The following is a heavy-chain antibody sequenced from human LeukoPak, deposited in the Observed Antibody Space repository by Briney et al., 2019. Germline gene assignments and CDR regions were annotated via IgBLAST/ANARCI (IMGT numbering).Heavy chain of an antibody. V-gene: IGHV4-59*08. J-gene: IGHJ5*02. CDR2: IHYSGST. Sequence: PSETLSLTCTVSGDSISSDYWSWIRQPPGKGLEWIGYIHYSGSTNYNPSLKSRVTISLDTSRNQFSLKLSSVTAADTAVYFCARRGGNYYGWFDPWGQGTLVTVSS. D-gene: IGHD1-26*01. CDR3: ARRGGNYYGWFDP. CDR1: GDSISSDY.